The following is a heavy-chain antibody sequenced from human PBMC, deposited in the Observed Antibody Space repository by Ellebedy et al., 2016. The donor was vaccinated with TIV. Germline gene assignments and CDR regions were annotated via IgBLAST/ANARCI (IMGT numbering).Heavy chain of an antibody. Sequence: MPSETLSLTCTVSGGSISSSNYYWGWIRQPPGKGLEWIGSIHYSGSTYYNPSLKSRVTISVDTSKNQFSLKLSSVTAADTAVYYCARDGVRQGMDVWGQGTTVTASS. CDR2: IHYSGST. CDR1: GGSISSSNYY. J-gene: IGHJ6*02. D-gene: IGHD2-21*01. V-gene: IGHV4-39*07. CDR3: ARDGVRQGMDV.